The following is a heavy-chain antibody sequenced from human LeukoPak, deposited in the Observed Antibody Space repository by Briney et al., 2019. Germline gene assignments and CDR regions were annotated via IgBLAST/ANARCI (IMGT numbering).Heavy chain of an antibody. V-gene: IGHV1-2*02. CDR2: IYPSSGGT. Sequence: ASVKVSCTTSGYTFTGHHIHWVRQAPAQGLEWMGWIYPSSGGTQYGQKFKGRVTMTRDTSVSIAYMELTRLQFDDTAVYYCVGVTYSSYDDFDYWGQGTLVTVSS. J-gene: IGHJ4*02. CDR1: GYTFTGHH. CDR3: VGVTYSSYDDFDY. D-gene: IGHD3-16*01.